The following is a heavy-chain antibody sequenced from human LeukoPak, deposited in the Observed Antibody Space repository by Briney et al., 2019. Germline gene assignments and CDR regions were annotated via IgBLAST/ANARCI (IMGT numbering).Heavy chain of an antibody. D-gene: IGHD6-13*01. Sequence: ASVKVSCKASGYTFTGYYMHWVRQAPGQGLEWMGWINPNSGGTNYAQKFQGRVTMTRDTSISTAYMELSRLRSDDTAVYYCARDGYGESAAGANYYYYYMDVWGKGTTVTVSS. CDR3: ARDGYGESAAGANYYYYYMDV. CDR2: INPNSGGT. V-gene: IGHV1-2*02. J-gene: IGHJ6*03. CDR1: GYTFTGYY.